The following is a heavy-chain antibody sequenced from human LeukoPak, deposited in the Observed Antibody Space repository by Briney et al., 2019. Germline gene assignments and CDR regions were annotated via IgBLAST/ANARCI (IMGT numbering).Heavy chain of an antibody. CDR1: GGSISSFL. CDR3: ARQYCSRSSCYNFDY. Sequence: SETLSLTCTVSGGSISSFLWSWIRQPPGKGLEWIGYINYSGTTNYNPSLKSRVTISVDTSKNQFSLKLSSVTAADTAVYYCARQYCSRSSCYNFDYWGQGILVTVSS. J-gene: IGHJ4*02. V-gene: IGHV4-59*08. D-gene: IGHD2-2*02. CDR2: INYSGTT.